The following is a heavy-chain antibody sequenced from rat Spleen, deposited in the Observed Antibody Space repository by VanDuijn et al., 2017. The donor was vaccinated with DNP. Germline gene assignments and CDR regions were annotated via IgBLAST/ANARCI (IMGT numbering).Heavy chain of an antibody. CDR1: GFSLTNYG. V-gene: IGHV2S75*01. CDR2: IWGHGST. D-gene: IGHD1-7*01. Sequence: QVQLKESGPVLVQASETLSLTCTVSGFSLTNYGVIWVRQSPGKGLEWMGIIWGHGSTDYNSALKSRLSIKRDTSKSQVFLKMTSLQTDDTASYYCTRESWGYVMDAWGQGASVTVSS. J-gene: IGHJ4*01. CDR3: TRESWGYVMDA.